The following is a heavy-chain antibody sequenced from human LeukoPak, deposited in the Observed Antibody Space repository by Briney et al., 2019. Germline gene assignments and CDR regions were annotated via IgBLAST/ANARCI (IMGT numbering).Heavy chain of an antibody. CDR1: GFTFSSYS. V-gene: IGHV3-7*01. CDR3: AKGLYASSSVIDY. J-gene: IGHJ4*02. Sequence: GGSLRLSCAASGFTFSSYSMNWVRQAPGKGLEWVANIKQDGSEKYYVDSVKGRFTISRDNAKNSLYLQMNSLRAEDTAVYYCAKGLYASSSVIDYWGQGTLVTVSS. CDR2: IKQDGSEK. D-gene: IGHD6-6*01.